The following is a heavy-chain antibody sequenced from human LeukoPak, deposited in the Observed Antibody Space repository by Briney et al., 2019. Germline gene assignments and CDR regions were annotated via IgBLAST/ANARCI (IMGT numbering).Heavy chain of an antibody. CDR1: GYTFINNW. CDR3: ARDNSVGHIAWWFDP. CDR2: IKPTGKRT. Sequence: ASVKVSCKASGYTFINNWMHWVGQAHGQGVEGIGMIKPTGKRTGYAQKCQGRVTMTSYISTSTDYMELNSLRSEDTAISYCARDNSVGHIAWWFDPWGQGTLVTVST. J-gene: IGHJ5*02. D-gene: IGHD2-21*01. V-gene: IGHV1-46*01.